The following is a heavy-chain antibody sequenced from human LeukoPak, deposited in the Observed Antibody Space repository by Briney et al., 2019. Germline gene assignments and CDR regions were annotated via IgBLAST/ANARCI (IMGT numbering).Heavy chain of an antibody. Sequence: PGGSLRLSCAASGFTVDSNYLSWVRQAPGKGLEWVSTIYTGGNTYYAASVKGRFTISRDFSKNTVFLHMNSLRAEDTAMYYCARGDDSGYYDYFDYWGQGALVTDSS. J-gene: IGHJ4*02. CDR2: IYTGGNT. V-gene: IGHV3-53*01. CDR3: ARGDDSGYYDYFDY. CDR1: GFTVDSNY. D-gene: IGHD3-22*01.